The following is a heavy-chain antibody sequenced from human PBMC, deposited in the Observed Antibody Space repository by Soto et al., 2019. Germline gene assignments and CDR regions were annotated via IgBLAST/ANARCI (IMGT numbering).Heavy chain of an antibody. V-gene: IGHV1-3*05. J-gene: IGHJ4*02. D-gene: IGHD6-19*01. CDR3: ARAVAVPADFDY. Sequence: QVQLVQSGAEEKKPGASVKVSCKASGYTFTAYAMHWVRQAPGQRLEWMGWINAGNGNTKYSQKFQGRVTITRDTSASTAYRELSSLRSEDTAAYYCARAVAVPADFDYWGQGTLVTVSP. CDR1: GYTFTAYA. CDR2: INAGNGNT.